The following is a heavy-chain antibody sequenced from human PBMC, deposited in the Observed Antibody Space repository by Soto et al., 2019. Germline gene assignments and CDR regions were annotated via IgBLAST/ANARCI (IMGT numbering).Heavy chain of an antibody. CDR3: AGEGGLAAAGTRYYYYYYGMDV. CDR1: GGSISSGDYY. CDR2: IYYSGST. D-gene: IGHD6-13*01. J-gene: IGHJ6*02. Sequence: PSETLSLTCTVSGGSISSGDYYWSWIRQPPGKGLEWIGYIYYSGSTYYNPSLKSRVTISVDTSKNQFSLKLSSVTAADTAVYYCAGEGGLAAAGTRYYYYYYGMDVWGQGTTVTVSS. V-gene: IGHV4-30-4*01.